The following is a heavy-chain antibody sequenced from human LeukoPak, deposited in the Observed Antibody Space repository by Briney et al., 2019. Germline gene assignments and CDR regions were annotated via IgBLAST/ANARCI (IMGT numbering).Heavy chain of an antibody. D-gene: IGHD3-10*01. J-gene: IGHJ3*02. CDR2: INPNSGGT. V-gene: IGHV1-2*04. Sequence: ASVKVSCKASGYTFTGYYMHWVRQAPGQGLEWMGWINPNSGGTNYAQKFQGWVTMTRDTSISTAYMELSRLRSDDTAVYYCARARPDYYGSGAPKQAFDIWGQGTMVTVSS. CDR1: GYTFTGYY. CDR3: ARARPDYYGSGAPKQAFDI.